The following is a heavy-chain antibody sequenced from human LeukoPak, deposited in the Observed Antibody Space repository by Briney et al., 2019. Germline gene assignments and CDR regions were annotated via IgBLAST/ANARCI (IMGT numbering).Heavy chain of an antibody. CDR1: GFTFSSFC. V-gene: IGHV3-74*01. CDR3: ARGGLGDY. D-gene: IGHD7-27*01. J-gene: IGHJ4*02. CDR2: INSDGSST. Sequence: AGSLSLSCAASGFTFSSFCMHWVRPAPGRGLVWVSRINSDGSSTNYADSVKGRFTISRDNAKNTLYLQMNSLRAEDTAVYYCARGGLGDYWGQGTLVTGSS.